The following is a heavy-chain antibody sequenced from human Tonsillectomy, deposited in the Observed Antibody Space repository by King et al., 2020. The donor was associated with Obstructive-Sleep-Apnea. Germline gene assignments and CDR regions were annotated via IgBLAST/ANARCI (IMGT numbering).Heavy chain of an antibody. D-gene: IGHD2-15*01. V-gene: IGHV3-20*01. Sequence: VQLVESGGGVVRPGGSLRLSCAASGFTFDDYGMSWVRQAPGKGLEWVSGINWNGGSTGYADSVKGQFTISRDNAKNSLYLQMNSLRAEDTALYHCARDRTDPQSFLLRGYDAFDIWGQGTMVTVSS. J-gene: IGHJ3*02. CDR2: INWNGGST. CDR1: GFTFDDYG. CDR3: ARDRTDPQSFLLRGYDAFDI.